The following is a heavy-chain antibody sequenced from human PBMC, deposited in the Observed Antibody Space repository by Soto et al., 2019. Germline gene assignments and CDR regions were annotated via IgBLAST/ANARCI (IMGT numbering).Heavy chain of an antibody. Sequence: SETLSLTCTVSGGSISSGGYYWSWIRQHPGKGLEWFGYIYYSGSTYYNPSLKSRVTISVDTSKNQFSLKLSSVTAADTAVYYCARVPQDLNWNYVDYWGQGTLVTVSS. J-gene: IGHJ4*02. V-gene: IGHV4-31*03. CDR1: GGSISSGGYY. CDR2: IYYSGST. D-gene: IGHD1-20*01. CDR3: ARVPQDLNWNYVDY.